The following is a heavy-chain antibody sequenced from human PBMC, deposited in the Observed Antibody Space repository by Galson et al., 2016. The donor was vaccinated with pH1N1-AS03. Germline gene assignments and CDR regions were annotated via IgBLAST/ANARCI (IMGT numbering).Heavy chain of an antibody. D-gene: IGHD6-13*01. V-gene: IGHV2-5*02. J-gene: IGHJ2*01. Sequence: PALVKPTQTLTLTCTFSGFSLSTSGVAVGWIRQPPGKALECLALIHWDDDKQYSPSLKSRLTITKDTSKNQVVLTMTNMDPVDTATYYCAHRPSSWPYWYFYLRGRGTLVTVSS. CDR1: GFSLSTSGVA. CDR3: AHRPSSWPYWYFYL. CDR2: IHWDDDK.